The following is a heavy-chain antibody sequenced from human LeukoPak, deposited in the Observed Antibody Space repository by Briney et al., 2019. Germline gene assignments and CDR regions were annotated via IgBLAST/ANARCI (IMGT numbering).Heavy chain of an antibody. J-gene: IGHJ4*02. V-gene: IGHV3-23*01. D-gene: IGHD3-10*01. CDR2: ISGSGGST. CDR3: AKNSGSYPGYFDY. Sequence: GSLLLSCAASGFTFNSYAMSWVRQAPGKGLEWVSGISGSGGSTYYADSVKGRFTISRDNSKNTLYLQMNSLRAEDTAVYYCAKNSGSYPGYFDYWGQGTLVTVSS. CDR1: GFTFNSYA.